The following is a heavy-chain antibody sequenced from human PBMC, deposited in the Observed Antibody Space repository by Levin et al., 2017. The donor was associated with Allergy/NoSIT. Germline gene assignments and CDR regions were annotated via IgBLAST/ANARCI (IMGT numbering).Heavy chain of an antibody. D-gene: IGHD6-19*01. CDR3: VADVAEAGKGELDH. Sequence: GESLKISCATSGFNFYVAWMTWVRRAPGKGLEWVGRIRSKGSGETRDYAAPVQGRFTVLRDDSKDMVYLEMTSLKAADTAVYFCVADVAEAGKGELDHWGQGTRVTVSS. J-gene: IGHJ4*02. CDR2: IRSKGSGETR. CDR1: GFNFYVAW. V-gene: IGHV3-15*01.